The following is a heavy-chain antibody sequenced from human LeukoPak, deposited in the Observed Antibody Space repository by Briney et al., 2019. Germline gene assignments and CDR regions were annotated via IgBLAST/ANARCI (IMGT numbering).Heavy chain of an antibody. CDR1: GGSITNTSYY. D-gene: IGHD1-7*01. CDR3: ASTEWNYAR. Sequence: PSETLALTCSVSGGSITNTSYYWGWIRQPPGKGLEWIGAIYYSGSTYFNPSLRSRVTMSVDTSKNQFSLRLTSVTAADTAVYYCASTEWNYARWGQGTLVTVSS. CDR2: IYYSGST. J-gene: IGHJ4*02. V-gene: IGHV4-39*01.